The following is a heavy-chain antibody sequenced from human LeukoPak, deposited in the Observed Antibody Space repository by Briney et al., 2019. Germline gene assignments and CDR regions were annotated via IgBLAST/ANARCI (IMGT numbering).Heavy chain of an antibody. Sequence: ASVKLSCTASGYTFTSYAISWVRQAPGQGLEWMGWISAYNGNTNYAQKLQGRVTMTTDTSTSTAYMDLRSLRSDDTAVYYCARVYSFLHWFDPSGEGTLLSVSS. CDR2: ISAYNGNT. CDR1: GYTFTSYA. CDR3: ARVYSFLHWFDP. D-gene: IGHD5/OR15-5a*01. J-gene: IGHJ5*02. V-gene: IGHV1-18*01.